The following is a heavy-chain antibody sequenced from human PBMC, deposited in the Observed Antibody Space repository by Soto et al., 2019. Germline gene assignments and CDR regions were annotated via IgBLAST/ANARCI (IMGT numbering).Heavy chain of an antibody. CDR1: GYSFTNYW. D-gene: IGHD1-26*01. V-gene: IGHV5-51*01. Sequence: GLPQKILCKGSGYSFTNYWIRWVRKMPGKGLEWMGIIYPGDSDTRYSPSFQGQVTISADKSISTAYLQWSSLKASDTAMYYCARLMGATTLYYGMDVWGQGTTVTVSS. J-gene: IGHJ6*02. CDR3: ARLMGATTLYYGMDV. CDR2: IYPGDSDT.